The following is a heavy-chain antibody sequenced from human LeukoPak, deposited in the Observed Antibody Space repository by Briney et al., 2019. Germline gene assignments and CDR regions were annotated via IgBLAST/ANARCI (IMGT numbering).Heavy chain of an antibody. CDR3: ARPYCSGGSCYGLGY. J-gene: IGHJ4*02. D-gene: IGHD2-15*01. CDR1: GYTFTGYY. CDR2: IDTNSGGT. V-gene: IGHV1-2*02. Sequence: ASVKVSCKASGYTFTGYYMHWVRQAPGQGLEWMGWIDTNSGGTNYAQKFQCRVTMTRDMSISTAYMELSRLRSDDTAVYYCARPYCSGGSCYGLGYWGQGTLVTVSS.